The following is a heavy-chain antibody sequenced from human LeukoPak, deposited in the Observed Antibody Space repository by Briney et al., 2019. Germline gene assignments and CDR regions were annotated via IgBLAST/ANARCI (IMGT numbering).Heavy chain of an antibody. J-gene: IGHJ4*02. D-gene: IGHD6-19*01. CDR2: IYHSGST. CDR1: GDSMSTGYY. V-gene: IGHV4-38-2*02. CDR3: ARRIAVAGYYFDY. Sequence: PSETLSLTCTVSGDSMSTGYYWGWIRPPPGKGLEWIGSIYHSGSTYYNPSLKSRVTISVDTSKNQFSLKLSSVPAGDTAVYYCARRIAVAGYYFDYWGQGTLVTVSS.